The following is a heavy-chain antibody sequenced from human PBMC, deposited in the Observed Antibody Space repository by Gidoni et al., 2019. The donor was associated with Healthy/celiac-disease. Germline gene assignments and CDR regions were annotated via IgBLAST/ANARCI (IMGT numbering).Heavy chain of an antibody. CDR2: INHSGST. D-gene: IGHD2-21*02. J-gene: IGHJ3*02. CDR1: GGSFSGYY. V-gene: IGHV4-34*01. CDR3: ARGRFRGIVVVTAKPLTAFDI. Sequence: QVQLQQWGAGLLKPSETLSLTCAVYGGSFSGYYWSWIRQPPGKGLEWIGEINHSGSTNYNPSLKSRVTISVDTSKNQFSLKLSSVTAADTAVYYCARGRFRGIVVVTAKPLTAFDIWGQGTMVTVSS.